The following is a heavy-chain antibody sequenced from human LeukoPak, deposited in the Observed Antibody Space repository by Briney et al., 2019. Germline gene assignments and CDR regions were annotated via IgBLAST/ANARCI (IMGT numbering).Heavy chain of an antibody. D-gene: IGHD3-22*01. J-gene: IGHJ4*02. Sequence: SQTLSLTCTVSGGSISSGGYYWSWIRQPPGKGLEWIGYIYHSGSTYYNPSLKSRVTISVDRSKNQFSLKLSSVTAADTAVYYCARGAERYYYDSSGYYYEVYYFDYWGQGTLVTVSS. V-gene: IGHV4-30-2*01. CDR3: ARGAERYYYDSSGYYYEVYYFDY. CDR1: GGSISSGGYY. CDR2: IYHSGST.